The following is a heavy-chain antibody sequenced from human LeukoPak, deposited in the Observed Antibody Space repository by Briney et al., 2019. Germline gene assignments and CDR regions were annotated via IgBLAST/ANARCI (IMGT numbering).Heavy chain of an antibody. CDR1: GFTFSSHS. J-gene: IGHJ6*03. Sequence: GGSPRLSCAASGFTFSSHSMNWVRQAPGKGLEWVSYISSSSSTIYYADSVKGRFTISRDNAKNSLYLQMNSLRAEDTAVYYCASRGARLERRIHYYYMDVWGKGTTVTVSS. CDR3: ASRGARLERRIHYYYMDV. V-gene: IGHV3-48*01. CDR2: ISSSSSTI. D-gene: IGHD1-1*01.